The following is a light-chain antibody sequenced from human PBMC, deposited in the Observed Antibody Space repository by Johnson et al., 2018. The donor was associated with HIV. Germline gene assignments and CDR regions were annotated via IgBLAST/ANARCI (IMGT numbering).Light chain of an antibody. CDR1: SSNIGNNY. CDR2: DNN. Sequence: QFVLTQPPSVSAAPGQKVTISCSGSSSNIGNNYVSWYQHLPGTAPQLLIYDNNKRPSGIPDRFAGSKSVTSATLGITGLQTVDEAHFYCATGESNLSSGLSVFGSGTMVTLL. CDR3: ATGESNLSSGLSV. V-gene: IGLV1-51*01. J-gene: IGLJ1*01.